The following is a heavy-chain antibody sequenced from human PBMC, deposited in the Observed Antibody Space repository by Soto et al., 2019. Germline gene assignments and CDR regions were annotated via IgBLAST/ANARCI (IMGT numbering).Heavy chain of an antibody. CDR2: IYPGDSDT. J-gene: IGHJ5*02. CDR1: GYSFSSYW. V-gene: IGHV5-51*01. CDR3: ARRRMRDRLNWFDP. Sequence: GESLKISCKDSGYSFSSYWIGWVRQMPGKGLEWMGIIYPGDSDTRYSPSFQGQVTISADKSISTAYLQWSSLKASDTAMYYCARRRMRDRLNWFDPWGQGTLVTVSS.